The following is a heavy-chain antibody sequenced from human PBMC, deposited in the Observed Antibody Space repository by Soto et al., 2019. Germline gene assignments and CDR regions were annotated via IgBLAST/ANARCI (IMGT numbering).Heavy chain of an antibody. CDR3: AKETGTAALYYYGMDV. V-gene: IGHV3-9*01. J-gene: IGHJ6*02. CDR1: GFPFADYA. CDR2: ISWNSGSI. D-gene: IGHD6-13*01. Sequence: SLRLSCAASGFPFADYAMHWVRKAPGKGLEWVSGISWNSGSIGYADSVKGRFTISRDNAKNSLYLQMNSLRAEDTALYYCAKETGTAALYYYGMDVWGQGTTVTVSS.